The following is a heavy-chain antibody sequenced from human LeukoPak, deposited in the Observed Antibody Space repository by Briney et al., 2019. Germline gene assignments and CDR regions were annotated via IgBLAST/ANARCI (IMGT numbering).Heavy chain of an antibody. Sequence: ASVTVSCKASGDTFSSYAISWVRQAPGQGLEWMGRIIPILGIANYAQKFQGRVTISADKSTSTAYMELSSLRSEDTAVYYCARDRTVTTGDGAYYYYGMDVWGQGTTVTVSS. CDR1: GDTFSSYA. CDR3: ARDRTVTTGDGAYYYYGMDV. V-gene: IGHV1-69*04. J-gene: IGHJ6*02. D-gene: IGHD4-11*01. CDR2: IIPILGIA.